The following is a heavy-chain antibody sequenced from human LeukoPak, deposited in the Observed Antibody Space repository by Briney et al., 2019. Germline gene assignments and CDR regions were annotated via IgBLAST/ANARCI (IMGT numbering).Heavy chain of an antibody. CDR3: VKDRGGSPFYGMDV. J-gene: IGHJ6*02. V-gene: IGHV3-23*01. CDR1: GFTFSSYA. D-gene: IGHD1-26*01. CDR2: ISGSGGST. Sequence: GGSLRLSCAASGFTFSSYAMSWVRQAPGKGLEWVSAISGSGGSTYHADSVKGRFTISRDNSRNTLYLPMNSLRAEDTAVYYCVKDRGGSPFYGMDVWGQGTTVTVSS.